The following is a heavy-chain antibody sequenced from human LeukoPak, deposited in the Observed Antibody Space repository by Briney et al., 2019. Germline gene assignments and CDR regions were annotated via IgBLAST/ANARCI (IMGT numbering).Heavy chain of an antibody. CDR2: IYTSGST. D-gene: IGHD2-2*01. CDR1: GGSISSYY. V-gene: IGHV4-4*09. J-gene: IGHJ6*03. CDR3: ARQVPAAIADYYYYYMDV. Sequence: SETLSLTCTVSGGSISSYYWSWIRQPPGKGLEWIGYIYTSGSTNYNPSLKSRVTISVDTPKNQFSLKLSSVTAADTAVYYCARQVPAAIADYYYYYMDVWGKGTTVTVSS.